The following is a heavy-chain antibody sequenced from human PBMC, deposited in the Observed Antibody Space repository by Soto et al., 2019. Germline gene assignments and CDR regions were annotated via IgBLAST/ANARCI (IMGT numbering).Heavy chain of an antibody. V-gene: IGHV1-69*13. J-gene: IGHJ6*02. CDR2: IIPMFPTA. CDR3: ARDDATYCGGDCYRYFYYGLDV. CDR1: GGTFSNHA. D-gene: IGHD2-21*02. Sequence: ASVKVSCKASGGTFSNHAISWVRQAPGQGLEWMGGIIPMFPTADYAQKFQGRVTITADDSTSTAYMELTSLRSEDTAVYYCARDDATYCGGDCYRYFYYGLDVWGQGTTVTVSS.